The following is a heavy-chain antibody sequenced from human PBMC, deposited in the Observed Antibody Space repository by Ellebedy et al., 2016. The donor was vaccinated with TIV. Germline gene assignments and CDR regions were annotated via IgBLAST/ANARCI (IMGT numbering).Heavy chain of an antibody. V-gene: IGHV3-21*01. J-gene: IGHJ4*02. CDR3: ASNFDRQRPSY. Sequence: GESLKISCAASGFTFSSYSMNWVRQAPGKGLEWVSSISSSSSYIYYADSVKGRFTISRDNAKNSLYLQMNSLRAEDTAVYYCASNFDRQRPSYWGQGTLVTVSS. CDR2: ISSSSSYI. CDR1: GFTFSSYS. D-gene: IGHD6-25*01.